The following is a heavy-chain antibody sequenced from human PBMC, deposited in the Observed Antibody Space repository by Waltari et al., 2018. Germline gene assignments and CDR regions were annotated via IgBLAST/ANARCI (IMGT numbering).Heavy chain of an antibody. J-gene: IGHJ3*02. CDR1: GGSFSGYY. CDR3: ARIGKEGSFNNAFDM. Sequence: QVQLQQWGAGLLKPSETLSLTCAVYGGSFSGYYWSWIRQPPGKGLEWIGEINHSGSTNYNPSLKSRVTISVDTSKNQFSLKLSSVTAADTAVYYCARIGKEGSFNNAFDMWGRGTTITVSP. CDR2: INHSGST. D-gene: IGHD3-10*01. V-gene: IGHV4-34*01.